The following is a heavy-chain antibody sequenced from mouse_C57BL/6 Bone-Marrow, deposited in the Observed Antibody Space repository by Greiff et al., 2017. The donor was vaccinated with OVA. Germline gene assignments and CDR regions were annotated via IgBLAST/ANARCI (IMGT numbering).Heavy chain of an antibody. CDR1: GFTITNSY. CDR2: IDPANGNT. V-gene: IGHV14-3*01. D-gene: IGHD2-4*01. CDR3: SRGYYYCPWFAY. Sequence: EVQLQQSVAELVRPGASVKLSCTASGFTITNSYMHWVKQRPEQGLEWIGRIDPANGNTKYAPKFQGKATITADTSSNTAYLQLSSLTSEDTAIYYCSRGYYYCPWFAYWGQGTGVTVSA. J-gene: IGHJ3*01.